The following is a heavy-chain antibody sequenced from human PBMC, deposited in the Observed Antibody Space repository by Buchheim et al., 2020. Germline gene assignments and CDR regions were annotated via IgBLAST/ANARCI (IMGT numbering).Heavy chain of an antibody. CDR1: GFTFSSYS. CDR3: ARGGLDSLRYFDWLSIVVDY. V-gene: IGHV3-48*02. D-gene: IGHD3-9*01. Sequence: EVQLVESGGGLVQPGGSLRLSCAASGFTFSSYSMNWVRQAPGKGLEWVSYISSSSSTIYYADSVKGRFTISRDNAKNSLYLQMNSLRDEDTAVYYCARGGLDSLRYFDWLSIVVDYWGQGTL. CDR2: ISSSSSTI. J-gene: IGHJ4*02.